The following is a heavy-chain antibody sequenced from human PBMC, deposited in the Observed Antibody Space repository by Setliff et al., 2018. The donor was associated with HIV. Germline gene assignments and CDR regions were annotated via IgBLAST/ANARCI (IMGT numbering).Heavy chain of an antibody. CDR2: INPSGGST. Sequence: ASVKVSCKASAYTFTFYYMHWVRQAPGQGLEWMGIINPSGGSTSYAQKFQGRVTMTRDTSTSTVYMKLSSLRSEDTAVYYCAGGGYYYLDYWGQGTLVTVSS. CDR1: AYTFTFYY. CDR3: AGGGYYYLDY. J-gene: IGHJ4*02. V-gene: IGHV1-46*01. D-gene: IGHD3-22*01.